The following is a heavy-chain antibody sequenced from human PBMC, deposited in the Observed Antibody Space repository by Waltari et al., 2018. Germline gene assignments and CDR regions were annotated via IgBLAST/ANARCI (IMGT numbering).Heavy chain of an antibody. V-gene: IGHV4-34*01. CDR1: GGSFSGYY. CDR2: INHSGST. D-gene: IGHD4-17*01. Sequence: QVQLQQWGAGLLKPSETLSLTCAVSGGSFSGYYWSWIRQPPGKGLEWIGEINHSGSTNYNPSLKSRVTISVDTSKNQFSLKLSSVTAADTAVYYCARNPTVVTPFDYWGQGTLVTVSS. CDR3: ARNPTVVTPFDY. J-gene: IGHJ4*02.